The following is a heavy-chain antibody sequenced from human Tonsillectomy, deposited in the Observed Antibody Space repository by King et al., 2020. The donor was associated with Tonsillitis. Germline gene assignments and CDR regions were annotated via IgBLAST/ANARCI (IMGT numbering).Heavy chain of an antibody. Sequence: VQLVESGGGVVQPGRSLRLSCAASGFTFSSYGMHWVRQAPGKGLDWVAVISSDGSDRYYADSVKGRFTISRDNSMNTLYLQMNSLRAEDTSVYYCAKDRPYTGRVWGQGTLVTVSS. J-gene: IGHJ4*02. CDR3: AKDRPYTGRV. CDR2: ISSDGSDR. D-gene: IGHD2-2*02. CDR1: GFTFSSYG. V-gene: IGHV3-30*18.